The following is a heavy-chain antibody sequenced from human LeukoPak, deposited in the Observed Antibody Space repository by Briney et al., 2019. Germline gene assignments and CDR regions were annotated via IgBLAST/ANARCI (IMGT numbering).Heavy chain of an antibody. D-gene: IGHD4-17*01. Sequence: SETLSLTCTVSGGSISSGSYYWSWIRQPAGKGLEWIGRIYTSGSTNYNPSLKSRVTISVDTSKNQFSLKLSSVTAADTAVYYCARIQRRYGDSPLSFHYYYYYMDVWGKGTTVTISS. CDR3: ARIQRRYGDSPLSFHYYYYYMDV. V-gene: IGHV4-61*02. J-gene: IGHJ6*03. CDR2: IYTSGST. CDR1: GGSISSGSYY.